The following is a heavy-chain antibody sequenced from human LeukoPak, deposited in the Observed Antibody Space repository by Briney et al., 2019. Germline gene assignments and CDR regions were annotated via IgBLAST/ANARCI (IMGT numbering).Heavy chain of an antibody. D-gene: IGHD6-6*01. J-gene: IGHJ4*02. Sequence: SQTLSLTCTVSGGSITSGSYYWSWIRQPAGKGLEWIGRIYTSGSTNYNPSLKSRVTISVDTSKNQFSLKLSSVTAADTAVYYCARDATARTSIAAPYYFDYWGQGTLVTVSS. CDR1: GGSITSGSYY. CDR3: ARDATARTSIAAPYYFDY. CDR2: IYTSGST. V-gene: IGHV4-61*02.